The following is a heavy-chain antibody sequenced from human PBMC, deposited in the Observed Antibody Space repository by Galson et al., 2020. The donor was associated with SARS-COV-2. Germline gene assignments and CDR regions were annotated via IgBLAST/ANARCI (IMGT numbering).Heavy chain of an antibody. V-gene: IGHV3-64D*09. CDR1: GFTFNTYT. J-gene: IGHJ4*02. CDR2: ISSIGGST. D-gene: IGHD3-3*01. Sequence: GGSLRLSCSASGFTFNTYTMNWVRQAPGKGLEYVSAISSIGGSTYYADSVKGRFTISRDNSKNTLYLQMSSLRAEDTAMYYCVRGGYDFWSGYPYYWGQGTLVTVSS. CDR3: VRGGYDFWSGYPYY.